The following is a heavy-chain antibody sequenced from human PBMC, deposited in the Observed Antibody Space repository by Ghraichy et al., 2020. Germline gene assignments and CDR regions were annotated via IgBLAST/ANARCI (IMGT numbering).Heavy chain of an antibody. CDR3: AREAWSGPYYYGMDV. D-gene: IGHD3-10*01. CDR2: IYYSGST. CDR1: GGSISSYY. V-gene: IGHV4-59*01. Sequence: SETLSLTCTVSGGSISSYYWSWIRQPPGKGLEWIGYIYYSGSTNYNPSLKSRVTISVDTSKNQFSLKLSSVTAADTAVYYCAREAWSGPYYYGMDVWGQGTTVTVSS. J-gene: IGHJ6*02.